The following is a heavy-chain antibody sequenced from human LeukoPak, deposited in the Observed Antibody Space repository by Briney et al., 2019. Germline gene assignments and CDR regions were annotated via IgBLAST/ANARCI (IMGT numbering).Heavy chain of an antibody. D-gene: IGHD3-3*01. CDR2: IYYSGST. V-gene: IGHV4-39*01. CDR1: GGSISSSSYY. J-gene: IGHJ4*02. Sequence: SETLSLTCTVSGGSISSSSYYWGWIRQPPGKGLEWIGSIYYSGSTYYNPSLKSRVTISVDTSKNQFSLKLSSVTAADTAVYYCASMGRVTIFGVVSRHIGGIDYWGQGTLVTVSS. CDR3: ASMGRVTIFGVVSRHIGGIDY.